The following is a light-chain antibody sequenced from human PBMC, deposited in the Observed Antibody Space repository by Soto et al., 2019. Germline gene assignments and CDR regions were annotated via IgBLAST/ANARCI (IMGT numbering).Light chain of an antibody. V-gene: IGLV2-11*01. CDR3: CSYAGSYDVV. CDR2: DVS. CDR1: SSDVGGYNY. J-gene: IGLJ2*01. Sequence: QSALTQPRSVSGSPGRSVTISCTGTSSDVGGYNYVSWYQQHPGKAPKLMIYDVSKRPSGVPDRFSGSKSGNTASLTISGLQAEDEADYYCCSYAGSYDVVFGGGTKLTVL.